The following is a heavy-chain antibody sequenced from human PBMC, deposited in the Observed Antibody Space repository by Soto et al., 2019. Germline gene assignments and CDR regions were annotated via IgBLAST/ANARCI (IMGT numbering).Heavy chain of an antibody. D-gene: IGHD5-18*01. CDR2: FLHPGRT. CDR3: ARDRGEYSYAHDY. Sequence: QVQLQESGPGVVKPSETLSLTCAVSGASISNGNWWIWVRQTPGKGLEWIGEFLHPGRTNYNPSLKSRVTISLDKSTNQLSLKLISMTAADTAVYYCARDRGEYSYAHDYWGQGIQVTVSS. V-gene: IGHV4-4*02. J-gene: IGHJ4*02. CDR1: GASISNGNW.